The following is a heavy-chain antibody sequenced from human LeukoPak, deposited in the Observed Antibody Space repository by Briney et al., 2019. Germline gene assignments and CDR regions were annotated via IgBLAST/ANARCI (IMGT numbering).Heavy chain of an antibody. CDR1: GFSLSTSGVG. V-gene: IGHV2-5*02. D-gene: IGHD1-1*01. CDR3: AHRRPTGTPFLFDP. Sequence: SGPTLVKPTQTLTLTCTFSGFSLSTSGVGVGWIRQPPGKALEWLALIYWDDDKRYSPSLKSRLTITKDTSKNQVVLTMTNMDPVDTATYYCAHRRPTGTPFLFDPWGQGTLVTVSS. J-gene: IGHJ5*02. CDR2: IYWDDDK.